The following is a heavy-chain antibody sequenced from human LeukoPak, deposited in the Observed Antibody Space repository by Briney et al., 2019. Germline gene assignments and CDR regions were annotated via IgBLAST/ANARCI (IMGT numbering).Heavy chain of an antibody. Sequence: GGSLRLSCGASGFTFSSYAMSWVRQTPGRGLEWVAGVSPSGGRTLYADSVEGRFTISRDNSNDPVYLQLSSLRAEDSALYYCAKVRGVYCSSPACYYYDSWGQGTPVTVSS. CDR2: VSPSGGRT. J-gene: IGHJ4*02. D-gene: IGHD2-2*01. V-gene: IGHV3-23*01. CDR1: GFTFSSYA. CDR3: AKVRGVYCSSPACYYYDS.